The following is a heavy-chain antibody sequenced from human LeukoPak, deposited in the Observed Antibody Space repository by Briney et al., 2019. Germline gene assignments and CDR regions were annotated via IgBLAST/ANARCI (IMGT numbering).Heavy chain of an antibody. J-gene: IGHJ4*02. CDR2: IYPGDSDT. V-gene: IGHV5-51*01. D-gene: IGHD3-9*01. CDR3: ARHYDILKEVDY. CDR1: GYSFTSNW. Sequence: HGESLKISCQGSGYSFTSNWIGWVRQMPGKGLEWMGIIYPGDSDTRYSLSFQGQVTISADKSISTAYLQWSSLKASDTAMYYCARHYDILKEVDYWGQGTLVTVSS.